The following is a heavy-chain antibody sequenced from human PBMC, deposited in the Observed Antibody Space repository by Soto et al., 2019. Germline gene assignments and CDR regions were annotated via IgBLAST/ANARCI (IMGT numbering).Heavy chain of an antibody. J-gene: IGHJ3*02. D-gene: IGHD3-22*01. CDR2: ISYDGSNK. V-gene: IGHV3-30*18. CDR3: AKGITMIVVVPNDAFDI. Sequence: GGSLRLSWAASGFTFSSYCMHWVRQAPGKGLEWVAVISYDGSNKYYADSVKGRFTISRDNSKNTLYLQMNSLRAEDTAVYYCAKGITMIVVVPNDAFDIWGQGTMVTVSS. CDR1: GFTFSSYC.